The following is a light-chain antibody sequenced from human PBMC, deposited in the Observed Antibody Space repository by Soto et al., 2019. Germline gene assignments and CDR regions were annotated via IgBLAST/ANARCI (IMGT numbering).Light chain of an antibody. CDR1: QSVSSN. J-gene: IGKJ1*01. CDR2: HAS. V-gene: IGKV3-15*01. CDR3: QQYNNWPPWT. Sequence: ERVMTQSPATLSVSPVERATLSCMASQSVSSNLAWYQQKPGQAPRLLIYHASARATGIPARFSGSGSGTEFTLTISGLQSEDFAVYYCQQYNNWPPWTFGQGTKVDIK.